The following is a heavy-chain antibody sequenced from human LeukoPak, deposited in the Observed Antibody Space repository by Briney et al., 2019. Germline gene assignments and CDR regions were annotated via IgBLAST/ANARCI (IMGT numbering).Heavy chain of an antibody. CDR3: ARENLEYGDYAIDY. D-gene: IGHD4-17*01. Sequence: PGGSLRLSCAASGFIFTKYDMHWVRHVTGRGPEWVSGIDRDGVTYYSDSVKGRFTMSRENGENSVYLQLNSLRAGDTAVYFCARENLEYGDYAIDYWGQGILVTVSS. V-gene: IGHV3-13*01. J-gene: IGHJ4*02. CDR2: IDRDGVT. CDR1: GFIFTKYD.